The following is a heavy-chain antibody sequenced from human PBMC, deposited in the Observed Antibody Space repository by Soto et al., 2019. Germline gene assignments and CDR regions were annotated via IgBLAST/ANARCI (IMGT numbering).Heavy chain of an antibody. CDR1: GFIFSSYT. J-gene: IGHJ4*02. Sequence: EVQLVESGGGLVKRGGSLRVSCAASGFIFSSYTMNWVRHAPGKGLEWVSSISASSTYIYYADSLKGRFTISRDNAYNSLYLQMNSLRAEDMAVYYCARGWLRDPWMYWGQGTLVTVSS. CDR3: ARGWLRDPWMY. D-gene: IGHD5-12*01. CDR2: ISASSTYI. V-gene: IGHV3-21*01.